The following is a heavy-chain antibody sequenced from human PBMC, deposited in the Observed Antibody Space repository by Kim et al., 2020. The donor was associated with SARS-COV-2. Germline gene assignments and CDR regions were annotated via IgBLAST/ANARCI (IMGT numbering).Heavy chain of an antibody. Sequence: SVKVSCKASGGTFSSYAISWVRQAPGQGLEWMGGIIPIFGTANYAQKFQGRVTITADESTSTAYMELSSLRSEDTAVYYCAGVGSAYGSSWYILGVSWGIDVWGQGTTVTVSS. V-gene: IGHV1-69*13. CDR3: AGVGSAYGSSWYILGVSWGIDV. J-gene: IGHJ6*02. D-gene: IGHD6-13*01. CDR2: IIPIFGTA. CDR1: GGTFSSYA.